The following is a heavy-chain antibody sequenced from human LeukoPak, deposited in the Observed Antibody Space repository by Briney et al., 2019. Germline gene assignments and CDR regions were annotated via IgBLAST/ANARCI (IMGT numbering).Heavy chain of an antibody. Sequence: PGGPLRLSCAASGFTFSSYSMNWVRQAPGKGLEWVSYISSSSSTIYYADSVKGRFTISRDNAKNSLYLQMNSLRAEDTAVYYCAKEPSGIVGANNWFDPWGQGTLVTVSS. CDR1: GFTFSSYS. V-gene: IGHV3-48*01. CDR3: AKEPSGIVGANNWFDP. D-gene: IGHD1-26*01. CDR2: ISSSSSTI. J-gene: IGHJ5*02.